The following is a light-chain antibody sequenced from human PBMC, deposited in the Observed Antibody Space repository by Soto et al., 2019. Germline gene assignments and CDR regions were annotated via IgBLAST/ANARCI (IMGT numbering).Light chain of an antibody. Sequence: QPVLSQSPSASASLGASVKLTCTLDSGHTNYAIAWHQQRPEKGPRYLIRLNSDGSHTKGDGIPDRFSGSSSGAERYLTISSLQSEDEADYYCQTWGTGIWVFGGGTKVTVL. CDR3: QTWGTGIWV. J-gene: IGLJ3*02. CDR1: SGHTNYA. V-gene: IGLV4-69*01. CDR2: LNSDGSH.